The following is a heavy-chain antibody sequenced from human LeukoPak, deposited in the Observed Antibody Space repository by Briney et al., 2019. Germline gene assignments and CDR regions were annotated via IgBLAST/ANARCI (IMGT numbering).Heavy chain of an antibody. J-gene: IGHJ5*02. V-gene: IGHV5-51*01. CDR3: ARGDYYYGSSGYLGNWFDP. Sequence: GESLKISCEGSGYSFTSYWIGWVRQMPGKGLEWMGIIYPGDSDTRYSPSFQGQVTISADKSISTAYLQWSSLKASDTAMYYCARGDYYYGSSGYLGNWFDPWGQGTLVTVSS. CDR1: GYSFTSYW. D-gene: IGHD3-22*01. CDR2: IYPGDSDT.